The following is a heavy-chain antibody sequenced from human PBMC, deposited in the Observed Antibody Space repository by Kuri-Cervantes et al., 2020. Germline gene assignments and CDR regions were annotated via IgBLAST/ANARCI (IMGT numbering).Heavy chain of an antibody. V-gene: IGHV1-2*02. D-gene: IGHD3-16*02. CDR3: ARDFRLRLGELSLFGY. CDR1: GYTFTGCY. J-gene: IGHJ4*02. Sequence: ASVKVSCKASGYTFTGCYMHWVRQAPGQGLEWMGWINPNSGGTNYAQKFQGRVTMTRDTSISTAYMELSRLRSDDTAVYYCARDFRLRLGELSLFGYWGQGTLVTVSS. CDR2: INPNSGGT.